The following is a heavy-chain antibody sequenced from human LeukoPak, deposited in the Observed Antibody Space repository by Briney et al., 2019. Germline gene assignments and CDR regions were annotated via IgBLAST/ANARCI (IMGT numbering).Heavy chain of an antibody. V-gene: IGHV3-23*01. D-gene: IGHD3-9*01. Sequence: GGSVRLSCAASGFTFSNFGMHWVRQAPGKGLEWVSAISCSGGSTYYADSVKGRFTISRDNSKNTLYLQMNSLRAEDTAVYYCAKDPPYYDILTGWGILDYWGQGTLVTVSS. CDR1: GFTFSNFG. CDR2: ISCSGGST. J-gene: IGHJ4*02. CDR3: AKDPPYYDILTGWGILDY.